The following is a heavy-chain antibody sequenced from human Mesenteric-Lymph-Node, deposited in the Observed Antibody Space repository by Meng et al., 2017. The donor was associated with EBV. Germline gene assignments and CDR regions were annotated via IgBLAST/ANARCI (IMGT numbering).Heavy chain of an antibody. CDR2: ISESGNI. CDR3: AAGGVRGEFDY. CDR1: GGSISRTNW. Sequence: QVQLQESGPGLETPSGTVSLTSTVSGGSISRTNWWSWVRQAPGKGLEWIAEISESGNINYNPSLKSRVTTSVDTPKNQFFLKLNSVTAADTAVYYCAAGGVRGEFDYWGQGTLVTVAS. V-gene: IGHV4-4*02. J-gene: IGHJ4*02. D-gene: IGHD3-10*01.